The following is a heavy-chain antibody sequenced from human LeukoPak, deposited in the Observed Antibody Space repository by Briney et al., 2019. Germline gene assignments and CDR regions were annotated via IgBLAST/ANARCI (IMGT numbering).Heavy chain of an antibody. D-gene: IGHD1-26*01. CDR3: ARYSGSHNGVDY. Sequence: PGGSLRLSCAASGFTFSSYAMSWVRQAPGKGLEWVSAISGSGGSTYYADSVKGRFTISRDNAKNSLYLQMNSLRDEDTAVYYCARYSGSHNGVDYWGQGTLVTVSS. CDR1: GFTFSSYA. CDR2: ISGSGGST. J-gene: IGHJ4*02. V-gene: IGHV3-23*01.